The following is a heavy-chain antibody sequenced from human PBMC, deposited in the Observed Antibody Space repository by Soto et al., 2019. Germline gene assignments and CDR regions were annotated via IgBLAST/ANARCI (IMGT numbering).Heavy chain of an antibody. CDR3: ARDPGSGSYYGWFDP. Sequence: PSETLSLTCTVSGGSISRYYWNWILQPPGKGLEWIGYIYYSGSTNYNPSLKSRVTISVDTSKNQFSLKLSSVTAADTAVYYCARDPGSGSYYGWFDPWGQGTLVTVSS. V-gene: IGHV4-59*01. J-gene: IGHJ5*02. CDR2: IYYSGST. CDR1: GGSISRYY. D-gene: IGHD3-10*01.